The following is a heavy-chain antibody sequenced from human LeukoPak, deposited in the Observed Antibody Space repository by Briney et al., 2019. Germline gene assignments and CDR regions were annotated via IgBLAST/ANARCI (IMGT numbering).Heavy chain of an antibody. V-gene: IGHV4-61*02. J-gene: IGHJ4*02. D-gene: IGHD3-16*02. Sequence: SETLSLTCTVSGGSISSGSYYWSWIRQPAGKGLEWNGRMSTSGSTNYNPSLKSRVTISIDTSKNLLSLKLNSVTAADTAVYYCARGVYPDYFDYWGQGTLVTVSS. CDR2: MSTSGST. CDR3: ARGVYPDYFDY. CDR1: GGSISSGSYY.